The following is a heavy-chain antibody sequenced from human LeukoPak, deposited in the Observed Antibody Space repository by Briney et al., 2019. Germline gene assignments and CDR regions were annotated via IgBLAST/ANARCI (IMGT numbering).Heavy chain of an antibody. J-gene: IGHJ4*02. CDR3: ARRGSGWFYLDY. V-gene: IGHV4-59*08. CDR2: IHYSGRP. CDR1: GGSISGHY. Sequence: SETLSLTCTVSGGSISGHYWTWIRQPPGKGLEWIGQIHYSGRPDYNPSLKSRVTMSVDMSRKQFSLRLSSVTAADTAVYYCARRGSGWFYLDYWGQGTLVTVSS. D-gene: IGHD6-19*01.